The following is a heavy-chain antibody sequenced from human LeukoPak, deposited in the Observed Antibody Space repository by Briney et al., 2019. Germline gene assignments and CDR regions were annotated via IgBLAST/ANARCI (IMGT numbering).Heavy chain of an antibody. CDR1: GGSFSGYY. Sequence: SETLSLTCAVYGGSFSGYYWSWIRQPPGKGLEWIGEINHSGSTNYNPSLKSRVTISVDTSKNQFSLKLSSVTAADTAVYYCARRITIFGVVIMGVDWFDPWGQGTLVTVSS. CDR2: INHSGST. D-gene: IGHD3-3*01. V-gene: IGHV4-34*01. J-gene: IGHJ5*02. CDR3: ARRITIFGVVIMGVDWFDP.